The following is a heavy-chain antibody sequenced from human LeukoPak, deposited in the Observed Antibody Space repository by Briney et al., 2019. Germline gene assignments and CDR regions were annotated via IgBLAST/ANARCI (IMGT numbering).Heavy chain of an antibody. CDR1: GFTFDDYG. CDR3: AKHLVAATRSRFDY. CDR2: ISGSGGST. Sequence: GGSLRLSCAASGFTSGFTFDDYGMNWVRQVPGKGLEWVSAISGSGGSTYYADSVKGRFTISRDNSKNTLYLQMNSLRAEDTAVYYCAKHLVAATRSRFDYWGQETLVTVSS. D-gene: IGHD2-15*01. V-gene: IGHV3-23*01. J-gene: IGHJ4*02.